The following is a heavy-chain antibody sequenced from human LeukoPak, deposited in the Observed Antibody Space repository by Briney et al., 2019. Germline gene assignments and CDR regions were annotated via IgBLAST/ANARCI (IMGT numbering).Heavy chain of an antibody. J-gene: IGHJ6*03. CDR2: ISAYNGNT. CDR1: GYTFTSYG. CDR3: ASSSSWANYHYYMDV. D-gene: IGHD6-13*01. V-gene: IGHV1-18*01. Sequence: ASVKVSCKASGYTFTSYGISWVRQAPGQGLEWMGWISAYNGNTNYAQKLQGRVTMTTDTSTSTAYMELRSLRSDDTAVYYCASSSSWANYHYYMDVWGKGTTVTVSS.